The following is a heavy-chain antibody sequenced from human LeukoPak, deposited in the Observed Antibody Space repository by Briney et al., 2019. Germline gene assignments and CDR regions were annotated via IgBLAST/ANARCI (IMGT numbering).Heavy chain of an antibody. CDR2: ISGSGQST. Sequence: GGSLRLSCVSSGFAFSSYAMTWVRRAPGKELEWVSGISGSGQSTYYADSVKGRFTISRDNSQNTLYLQMNSLRVDDTAVYYCAKARYYDFWSGYSGDSWGQGSLVTVSS. CDR3: AKARYYDFWSGYSGDS. CDR1: GFAFSSYA. J-gene: IGHJ4*02. D-gene: IGHD3-3*01. V-gene: IGHV3-23*01.